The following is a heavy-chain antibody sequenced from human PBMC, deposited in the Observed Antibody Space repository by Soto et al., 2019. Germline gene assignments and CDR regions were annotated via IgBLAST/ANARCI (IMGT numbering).Heavy chain of an antibody. Sequence: GSLSLTCAVYGGSFSGYYLSFILHPPLNGLEWIWEINHSGSTNYNPSLKSRVTISVDTSKNQFSLKLSSVTAADTAVYYCARGRGNVLRFLEWLQPGWFDPWGQGTLVTVSS. CDR1: GGSFSGYY. CDR3: ARGRGNVLRFLEWLQPGWFDP. CDR2: INHSGST. J-gene: IGHJ5*02. D-gene: IGHD3-3*01. V-gene: IGHV4-34*01.